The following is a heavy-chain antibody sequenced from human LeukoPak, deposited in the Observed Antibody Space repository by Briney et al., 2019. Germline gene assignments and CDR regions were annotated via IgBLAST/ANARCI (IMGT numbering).Heavy chain of an antibody. V-gene: IGHV3-30*02. D-gene: IGHD2-8*02. CDR1: GFTFRNYG. Sequence: GGSLRLSCAASGFTFRNYGMHWVRQATGKGLEWVSFIWSDGNNRFYADSVKGRFAISRDNSKNMLYLQMDTLRAEDTALYYCAKDPGASVSGFYMDVWGKGTTVIVSS. CDR3: AKDPGASVSGFYMDV. J-gene: IGHJ6*03. CDR2: IWSDGNNR.